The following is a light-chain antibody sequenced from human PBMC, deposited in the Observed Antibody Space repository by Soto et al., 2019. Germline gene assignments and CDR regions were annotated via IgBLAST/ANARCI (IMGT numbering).Light chain of an antibody. CDR1: SPNIGAGYD. Sequence: QSVLTQPPSVSGAPGQRVTISCTGSSPNIGAGYDVHWYQQLPGTAHKLLIYGNSNRPSGVPDRFSGSKSGTSASLAITGLQAEDEADYYCQSYDSSLSGYVFGTGTKVTVL. CDR3: QSYDSSLSGYV. J-gene: IGLJ1*01. CDR2: GNS. V-gene: IGLV1-40*01.